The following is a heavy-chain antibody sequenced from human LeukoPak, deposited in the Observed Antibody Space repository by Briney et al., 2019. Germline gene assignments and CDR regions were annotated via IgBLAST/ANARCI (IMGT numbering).Heavy chain of an antibody. CDR2: IYYSGST. V-gene: IGHV4-59*01. CDR3: ASPGNDYGAYA. D-gene: IGHD4-17*01. CDR1: GGSISSYY. J-gene: IGHJ5*02. Sequence: SETLSLTCIVSGGSISSYYWSWIRQPPGKGLEWIGYIYYSGSTNYNPSLKSRVTISVDTSKNQFSLKLSSVTAADTAVYYCASPGNDYGAYAWGQGTLVTVSS.